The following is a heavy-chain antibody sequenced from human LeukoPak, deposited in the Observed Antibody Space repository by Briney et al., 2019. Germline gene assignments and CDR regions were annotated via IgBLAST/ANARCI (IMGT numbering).Heavy chain of an antibody. D-gene: IGHD3-9*01. CDR3: ARGRGVTGYYPPTLDY. CDR2: IYYSGST. CDR1: GGSISSGDYY. J-gene: IGHJ4*02. V-gene: IGHV4-30-4*08. Sequence: PSQTLSLTCTVSGGSISSGDYYWSWTRQPPGKGLEWIGYIYYSGSTYYNPSLKSRVTISVDTSKNQFSLKLSSVTAADTAVYYCARGRGVTGYYPPTLDYWGQGTLVTVSS.